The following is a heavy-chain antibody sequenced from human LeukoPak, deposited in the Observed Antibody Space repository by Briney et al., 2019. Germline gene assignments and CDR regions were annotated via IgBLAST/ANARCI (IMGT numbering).Heavy chain of an antibody. CDR2: INHSGST. D-gene: IGHD3-22*01. CDR3: ARAPHYYDSSGYYPLPAHYFDY. V-gene: IGHV4-34*01. Sequence: PSETLSLTCAVYGGSFSGYYWSWIRQPPGKGLEWIGEINHSGSTNYNPSLKSRVTISVDTSKNQFSLKLSSVTAADTAVYYCARAPHYYDSSGYYPLPAHYFDYWGQGTLVTVSS. CDR1: GGSFSGYY. J-gene: IGHJ4*02.